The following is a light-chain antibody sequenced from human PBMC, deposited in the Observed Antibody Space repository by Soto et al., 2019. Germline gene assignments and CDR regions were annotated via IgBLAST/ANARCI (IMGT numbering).Light chain of an antibody. J-gene: IGLJ2*01. V-gene: IGLV2-14*01. CDR2: EVS. CDR3: SSYTSSSTLV. Sequence: QSALTQPASVSGSPGQSITISCTGTSSDVGGYKYVSWYQHHPGKAPKLMIYEVSNRPSGVSNRFSGSKSGNTASLTISGLKAEDAAYYYCSSYTSSSTLVFGGGTKLTVL. CDR1: SSDVGGYKY.